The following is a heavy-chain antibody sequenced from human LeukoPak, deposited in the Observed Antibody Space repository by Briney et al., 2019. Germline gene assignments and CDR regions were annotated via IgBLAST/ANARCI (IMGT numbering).Heavy chain of an antibody. Sequence: GGSLRLSCAASGFTFSSYGMSWVRQAPGKGLEWVSYISSSGSTIYYADSVKGRFTISRDNAKNSLYLQMNSLRAEDTAVYYCAREFEGSGSYYRPPLDYWGQGTLVTVSS. CDR2: ISSSGSTI. V-gene: IGHV3-48*04. CDR3: AREFEGSGSYYRPPLDY. D-gene: IGHD3-10*01. J-gene: IGHJ4*02. CDR1: GFTFSSYG.